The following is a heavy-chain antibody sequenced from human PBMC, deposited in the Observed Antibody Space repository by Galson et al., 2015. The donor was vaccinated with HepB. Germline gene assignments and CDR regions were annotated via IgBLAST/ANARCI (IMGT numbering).Heavy chain of an antibody. Sequence: QSRGKVTKPGESLKVSRTASGFTFLSYGISWVRQAPGQRLEWMGWLSAYNGNTNYAQKLHGRVTMTTDTFTITAYMELRSLRSDDTAVYYCARVRGAFDFWGQWTMVTVSS. V-gene: IGHV1-18*01. CDR2: LSAYNGNT. CDR3: ARVRGAFDF. J-gene: IGHJ3*01. CDR1: GFTFLSYG.